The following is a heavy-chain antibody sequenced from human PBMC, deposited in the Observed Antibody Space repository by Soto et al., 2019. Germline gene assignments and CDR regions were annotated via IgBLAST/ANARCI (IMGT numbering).Heavy chain of an antibody. CDR3: ARVFGFGGMDV. Sequence: TLSLTCTVSGGSISSGGYYWSWIRQQPGKGLEWIGYIYYSGSTYYNPSLKSRVTISVDTSKNQFSLKLSSVTAADTAVYYCARVFGFGGMDVWGQGTTVTVSS. V-gene: IGHV4-31*03. J-gene: IGHJ6*02. CDR1: GGSISSGGYY. CDR2: IYYSGST. D-gene: IGHD3-10*01.